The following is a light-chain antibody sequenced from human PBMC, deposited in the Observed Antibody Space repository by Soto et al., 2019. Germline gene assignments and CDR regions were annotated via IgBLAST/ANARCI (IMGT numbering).Light chain of an antibody. Sequence: QSALTQPASVSGSPGQSITISCTGTSSGVGGYNYVSWYQQHPGKAPKLMIYDVSNRPSGVSNRFSGSKSGNTASLTISGLQAEDEADYSSSYTSSSTLLYVFGTGTKVTVL. J-gene: IGLJ1*01. CDR3: SSYTSSSTLLYV. CDR2: DVS. CDR1: SSGVGGYNY. V-gene: IGLV2-14*01.